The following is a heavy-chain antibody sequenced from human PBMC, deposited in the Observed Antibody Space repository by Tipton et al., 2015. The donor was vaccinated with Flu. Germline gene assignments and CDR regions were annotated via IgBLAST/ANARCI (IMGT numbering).Heavy chain of an antibody. J-gene: IGHJ4*02. V-gene: IGHV3-74*01. CDR2: INRDGSTI. D-gene: IGHD3/OR15-3a*01. CDR1: GFRVSAYW. CDR3: AKDFVGRSDS. Sequence: SLRLSCTASGFRVSAYWMHWVRQAPGKGLVWVSRINRDGSTIDYAESVKGRFTIFRDYAKNTLYLQMNNLRAEDTAVYYCAKDFVGRSDSWGQGTMVTVSS.